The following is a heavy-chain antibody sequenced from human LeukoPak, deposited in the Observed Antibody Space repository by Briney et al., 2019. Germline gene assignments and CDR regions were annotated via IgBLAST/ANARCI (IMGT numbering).Heavy chain of an antibody. CDR1: GGSISRSSYY. D-gene: IGHD2-15*01. CDR3: ARDIYCSGGSCYSGYYYGMDV. Sequence: PSETLSLTCTVSGGSISRSSYYWGWIRQPPGTGLEWIASMYDSGSTYYNPSLKSRVTISLDTSKNQFSLKLSSVTAADTAVYYCARDIYCSGGSCYSGYYYGMDVWGQGTTVTVSS. CDR2: MYDSGST. J-gene: IGHJ6*02. V-gene: IGHV4-39*07.